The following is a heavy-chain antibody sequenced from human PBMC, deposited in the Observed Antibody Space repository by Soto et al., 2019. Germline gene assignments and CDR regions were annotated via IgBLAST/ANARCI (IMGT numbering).Heavy chain of an antibody. V-gene: IGHV1-69*05. D-gene: IGHD6-19*01. Sequence: QVQLVQSGAEVKKYGSSVKVSCKASGGTFSRYAISWVRQAPGQGLEWMGGITPMFGTANYAQKFQGRVTVAXXEXTXXAYMELSGLRSDDTAVYYCAQTLGLAVAGPGRFDLWGRGTLVTVSS. CDR3: AQTLGLAVAGPGRFDL. CDR2: ITPMFGTA. J-gene: IGHJ2*01. CDR1: GGTFSRYA.